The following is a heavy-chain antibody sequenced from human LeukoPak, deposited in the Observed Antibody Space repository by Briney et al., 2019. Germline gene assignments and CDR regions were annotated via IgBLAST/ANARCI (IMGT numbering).Heavy chain of an antibody. CDR2: IYHSGST. J-gene: IGHJ5*02. CDR3: ARVRVPAAIGAVINWFDP. D-gene: IGHD2-2*01. Sequence: SETLSLTCAVSGGSISSSNWWSCVRQPPGKGLEWIGEIYHSGSTNYNPSLKSRVTISVDKSKNQFSLKPSSVTAADAAVYYCARVRVPAAIGAVINWFDPWGQGTLVTVSS. V-gene: IGHV4-4*02. CDR1: GGSISSSNW.